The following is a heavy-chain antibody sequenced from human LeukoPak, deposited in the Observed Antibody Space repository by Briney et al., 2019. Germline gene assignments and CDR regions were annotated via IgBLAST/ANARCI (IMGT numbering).Heavy chain of an antibody. CDR2: ISSSSSTI. V-gene: IGHV3-48*01. Sequence: QPGGSLRLSCAAPGFTFSSYSMNWVRQAPGKGLEWVSYISSSSSTIYYADSVKGRFTISRDNAKNSLYLQMNSLRAEDTAVYYCARDRPHYDILTGYSNWFDPWGQGTLVTVSS. CDR1: GFTFSSYS. D-gene: IGHD3-9*01. CDR3: ARDRPHYDILTGYSNWFDP. J-gene: IGHJ5*02.